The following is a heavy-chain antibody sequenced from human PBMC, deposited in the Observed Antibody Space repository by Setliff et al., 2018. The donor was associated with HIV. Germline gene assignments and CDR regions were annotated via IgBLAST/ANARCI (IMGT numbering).Heavy chain of an antibody. J-gene: IGHJ4*02. CDR1: GGSISRTTYY. D-gene: IGHD3-22*01. Sequence: SETLSLTCTVSGGSISRTTYYWGWIRQPPGKGLEWIGYIYYSGNTFYNPSLKSRLTISIDTSKNQFSLKLSSVTAADTAVYYCARGGRDFYDSSGYYWNYWGQGTLVTVSS. CDR2: IYYSGNT. CDR3: ARGGRDFYDSSGYYWNY. V-gene: IGHV4-39*07.